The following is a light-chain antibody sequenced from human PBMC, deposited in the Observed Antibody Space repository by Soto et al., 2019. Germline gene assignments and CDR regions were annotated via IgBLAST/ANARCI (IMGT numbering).Light chain of an antibody. CDR3: QQYGSSPRT. CDR2: GAS. J-gene: IGKJ4*01. V-gene: IGKV3-20*01. Sequence: EIVLTQSPGTLSLSPGERATLSCRASQSVSSNYLAWYKQKPGQAPRLLIYGASSRATGIPDRFSGSGSGTDFTLNISRLEPEDFAVYYCQQYGSSPRTFGGGTKVEIK. CDR1: QSVSSNY.